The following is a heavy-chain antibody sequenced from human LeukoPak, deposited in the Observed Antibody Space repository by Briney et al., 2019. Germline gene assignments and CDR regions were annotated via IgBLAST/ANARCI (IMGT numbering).Heavy chain of an antibody. CDR3: VRGRGSCSDNMCYDLGY. D-gene: IGHD2-15*01. CDR1: GYTFSTYW. J-gene: IGHJ4*02. CDR2: IYPGDSNI. V-gene: IGHV5-51*01. Sequence: GESLKISCRASGYTFSTYWIGWVRQMPGKGLEWMVMIYPGDSNIKYSPSFQGQVTISADKSTNTAYLQWSSLKASDTAMYYCVRGRGSCSDNMCYDLGYWGQGTPVTVSP.